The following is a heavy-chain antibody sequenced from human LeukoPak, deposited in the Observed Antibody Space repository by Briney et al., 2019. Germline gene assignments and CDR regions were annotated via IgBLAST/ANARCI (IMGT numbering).Heavy chain of an antibody. Sequence: PGGSLRLSCAASGFTFDDYAMHWVRQAPGKGREWDSGISWNSGSIGYADSVKGRFTISRDNAKNSLYLQMNSLRAEDTALYYCAKDGMDVWGQGTTVTVSS. CDR3: AKDGMDV. CDR2: ISWNSGSI. CDR1: GFTFDDYA. V-gene: IGHV3-9*01. J-gene: IGHJ6*02.